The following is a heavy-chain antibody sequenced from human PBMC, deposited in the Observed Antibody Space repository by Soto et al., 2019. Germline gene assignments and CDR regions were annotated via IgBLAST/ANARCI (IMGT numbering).Heavy chain of an antibody. CDR1: RGSITRGGYY. J-gene: IGHJ5*02. V-gene: IGHV4-31*03. CDR2: IYNSGTT. Sequence: QVQLQESGPGLVKPSETLSLTCTVSRGSITRGGYYWSWIRQHPGKGLEWIGYIYNSGTTYYNPSLKSRVTISVDTSKTQFSLKLTSVTAADTAVYYCARDPAPWGQGTLVTGSS. CDR3: ARDPAP.